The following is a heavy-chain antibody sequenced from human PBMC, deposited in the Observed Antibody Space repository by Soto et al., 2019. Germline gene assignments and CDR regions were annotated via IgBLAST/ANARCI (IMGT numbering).Heavy chain of an antibody. Sequence: QVHLVQSGTEVRQPGASVRVSCKASGYTFTDYYLHWVRQAPGQGPEWMGWINPNTGGTDCAQKFRDWVTMTTDTSTNTAYMDLSRLKSHDTAVYYCAKGGHYDSPHYADSWGQGTLVTVSS. CDR3: AKGGHYDSPHYADS. V-gene: IGHV1-2*04. D-gene: IGHD3-22*01. CDR1: GYTFTDYY. CDR2: INPNTGGT. J-gene: IGHJ4*02.